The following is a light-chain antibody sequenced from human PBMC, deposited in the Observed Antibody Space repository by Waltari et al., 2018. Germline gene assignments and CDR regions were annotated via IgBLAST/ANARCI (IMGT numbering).Light chain of an antibody. CDR3: QQRASWPVT. CDR1: QSVSSY. CDR2: DAS. Sequence: EIVLTQSPDTPSLSPGDSAALSCRASQSVSSYLAWYQQKPGQAPRLLIYDASNRATGIPARFGGYGSGTDFSLTISSLEPEDFAVYYCQQRASWPVTFGQGTRLEIK. J-gene: IGKJ5*01. V-gene: IGKV3-11*01.